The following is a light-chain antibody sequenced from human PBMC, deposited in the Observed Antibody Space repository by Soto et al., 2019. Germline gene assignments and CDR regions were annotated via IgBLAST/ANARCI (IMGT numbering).Light chain of an antibody. Sequence: QSALTQPASVSGSPGQSITISCTGTSSDVGDYNYVSWYQQHPGKAPKLMLYDVSNRPSWISNRFSGSKSGNTASLTISGRQAEDEADYYCSSYTSSSTLFGTGTKLTVL. J-gene: IGLJ1*01. CDR2: DVS. CDR1: SSDVGDYNY. V-gene: IGLV2-14*01. CDR3: SSYTSSSTL.